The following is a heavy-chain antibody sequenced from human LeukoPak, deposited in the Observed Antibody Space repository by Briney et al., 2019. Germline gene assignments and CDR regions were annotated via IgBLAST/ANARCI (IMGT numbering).Heavy chain of an antibody. V-gene: IGHV3-23*01. D-gene: IGHD2-15*01. CDR3: AKGAYKKLPSYYYYYYYLAV. J-gene: IGHJ6*03. Sequence: GRSLRLSCAASGFTFTSYAMSWVSQVPGKGLEWVSAISGSGGCTYYADSVRGRFTISRDNSRNTLYLQMNSLRAEDTAVYYCAKGAYKKLPSYYYYYYYLAVSDKGSTVTVSS. CDR1: GFTFTSYA. CDR2: ISGSGGCT.